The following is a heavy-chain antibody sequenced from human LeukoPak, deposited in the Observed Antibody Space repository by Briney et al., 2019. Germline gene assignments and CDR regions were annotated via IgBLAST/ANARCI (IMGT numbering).Heavy chain of an antibody. CDR2: ISVSGSST. V-gene: IGHV3-23*01. D-gene: IGHD3-16*01. CDR3: ARNWDYYYYGMDV. Sequence: GGSLRLSCAASGFIVSNYAMSWVRQAPGKGLEWVSSISVSGSSTYYADSVKGRFTLSRDISKNTLYLQMNSLRAEDTAVYYCARNWDYYYYGMDVWGQGTTVTVSS. J-gene: IGHJ6*02. CDR1: GFIVSNYA.